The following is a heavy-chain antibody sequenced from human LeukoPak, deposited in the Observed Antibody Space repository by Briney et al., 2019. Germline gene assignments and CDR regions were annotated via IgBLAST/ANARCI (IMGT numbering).Heavy chain of an antibody. J-gene: IGHJ4*02. CDR2: IYYSGST. V-gene: IGHV4-39*07. CDR1: GGSISSSSYY. D-gene: IGHD2-2*01. CDR3: ARVGMGVPAAYFDY. Sequence: SETLSLTCTVSGGSISSSSYYWGWIRQPPGKGLEWIGSIYYSGSTYYNPSLKSRVTISADTSKNQFSLKLSSVTAADTAVYYCARVGMGVPAAYFDYWGQGTLVTVSS.